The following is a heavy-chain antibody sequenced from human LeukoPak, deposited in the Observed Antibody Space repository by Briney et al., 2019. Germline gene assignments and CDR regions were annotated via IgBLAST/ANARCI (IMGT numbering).Heavy chain of an antibody. Sequence: ASVKVSCKASGYTFTTYYMHWVRQAPGQGLEWMGWISAYNGNTNYAQKLQGRVTMTTDTSTSTAYMELRSLRSDDTAVYYCARDSSGSYYYYYMDVWGKGTTVTVSS. V-gene: IGHV1-18*04. J-gene: IGHJ6*03. CDR1: GYTFTTYY. D-gene: IGHD1-26*01. CDR3: ARDSSGSYYYYYMDV. CDR2: ISAYNGNT.